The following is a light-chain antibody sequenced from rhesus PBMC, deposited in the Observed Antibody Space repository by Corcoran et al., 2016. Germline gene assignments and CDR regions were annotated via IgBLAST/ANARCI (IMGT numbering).Light chain of an antibody. J-gene: IGKJ3*01. CDR3: LQYNSDPLT. V-gene: IGKV1-43*02. Sequence: DIQMTQSPSSLSASVGDRVTITCWASQGITTELTWYQQKPGKPPKRLIYAASSLDSGVPSRFSGSGSGTDFTGTSSSLQPEDFAPYSCLQYNSDPLTFGPGTKLDIK. CDR2: AAS. CDR1: QGITTE.